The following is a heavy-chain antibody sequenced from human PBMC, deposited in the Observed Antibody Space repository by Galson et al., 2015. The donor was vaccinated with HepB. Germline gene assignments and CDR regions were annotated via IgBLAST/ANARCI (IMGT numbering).Heavy chain of an antibody. J-gene: IGHJ3*02. V-gene: IGHV5-10-1*01. Sequence: QSGAEVKKPGESLRISCKGSGYSFTSYWISWVRQMPGKGLEWMGRIDPSDSYTNYSPSFQGHVTISADKSISTAYLQWGSLKASDTAMYYCARGSYNGSDPRVLRYFDWLFRGGGDDAFDIWGQGTMVTVSS. CDR3: ARGSYNGSDPRVLRYFDWLFRGGGDDAFDI. CDR1: GYSFTSYW. CDR2: IDPSDSYT. D-gene: IGHD3-9*01.